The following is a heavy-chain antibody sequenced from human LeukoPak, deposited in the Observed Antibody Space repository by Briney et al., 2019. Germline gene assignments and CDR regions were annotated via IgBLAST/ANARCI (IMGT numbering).Heavy chain of an antibody. Sequence: SGGSLRLSCAASGFTFDDYAMHWVRQAPGEGLEWVSLISGDGGTTYYADSAKGRFTISRDNSKNSLYLQMNSLRTEDTALYYCAKDYCGGDCYSFGSDYWGQGTLVTVSS. CDR1: GFTFDDYA. V-gene: IGHV3-43*02. CDR3: AKDYCGGDCYSFGSDY. D-gene: IGHD2-21*02. J-gene: IGHJ4*02. CDR2: ISGDGGTT.